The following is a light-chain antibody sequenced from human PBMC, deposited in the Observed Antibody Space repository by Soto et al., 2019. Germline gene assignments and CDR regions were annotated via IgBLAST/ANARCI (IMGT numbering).Light chain of an antibody. V-gene: IGLV1-51*01. CDR2: DDD. J-gene: IGLJ1*01. CDR1: SSNIGGNS. Sequence: QSVLTQPPSVSAAPGQRVTISCSGGSSNIGGNSVSWYQQLPGTAPKLLIYDDDKRPSGIPDRFSGSKSGTSATLGITGFQTGDEADHYCGSWDSSLSAYVFGTGTKVTV. CDR3: GSWDSSLSAYV.